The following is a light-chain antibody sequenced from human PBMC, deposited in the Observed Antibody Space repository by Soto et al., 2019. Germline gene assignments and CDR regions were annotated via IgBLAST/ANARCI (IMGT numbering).Light chain of an antibody. CDR1: QSVSSNY. CDR3: QPSSSSRT. Sequence: IVMTLSPSTLSVSTRERATLSCRASQSVSSNYLAWYQQRPGQTPRLLIYDASKRATGIPDRFSGSGSGTDFTLTISRLEPEDFAIYYCQPSSSSRTFCQGANV. CDR2: DAS. J-gene: IGKJ1*01. V-gene: IGKV3-20*01.